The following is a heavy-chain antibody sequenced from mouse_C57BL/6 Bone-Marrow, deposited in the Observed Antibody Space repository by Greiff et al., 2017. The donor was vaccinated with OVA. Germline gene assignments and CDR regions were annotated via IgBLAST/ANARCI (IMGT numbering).Heavy chain of an antibody. V-gene: IGHV5-17*01. D-gene: IGHD2-3*01. CDR1: GFTFSDYG. J-gene: IGHJ2*01. CDR3: ARDGYYVTDY. Sequence: EVKLVESGGGLVKPGGSLKLSCAASGFTFSDYGMHWVRQAPEKGLEWVAYISSGSSTIYYADTVKGRFTISRDTAKNTLFLQMTSLRAEDTDMYYCARDGYYVTDYWGQGTTLTVSS. CDR2: ISSGSSTI.